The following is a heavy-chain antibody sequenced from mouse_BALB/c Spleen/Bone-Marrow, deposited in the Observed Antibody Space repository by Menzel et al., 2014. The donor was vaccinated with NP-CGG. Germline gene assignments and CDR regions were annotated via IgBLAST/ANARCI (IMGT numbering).Heavy chain of an antibody. CDR3: AKVTTGFAY. CDR1: GYAFSSYW. J-gene: IGHJ3*01. V-gene: IGHV1-80*01. Sequence: QVQLQQSGAELVRPGSSVKISCKASGYAFSSYWVTWVKQRPGQGLEWIGQIYPGDGDTNYNGKFKDKVTLTADKSSSAAYMQLNSLTSEDSAVYFCAKVTTGFAYWGQGTLVTVSA. CDR2: IYPGDGDT. D-gene: IGHD2-2*01.